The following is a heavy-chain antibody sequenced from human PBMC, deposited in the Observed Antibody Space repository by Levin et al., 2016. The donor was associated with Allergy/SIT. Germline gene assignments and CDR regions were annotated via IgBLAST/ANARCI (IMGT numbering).Heavy chain of an antibody. CDR2: ISGSGDNT. D-gene: IGHD3-3*01. Sequence: GGSLRLSCAGTGFTFSKYAMSWVRQPPGKGLEWVSGISGSGDNTYYADSVKGRLTISRDNSKDTLYLQMDSLRAEDTAVYFCAKRGPFYESWSDFATGMDVWGQGTTVTVSS. CDR3: AKRGPFYESWSDFATGMDV. V-gene: IGHV3-23*01. CDR1: GFTFSKYA. J-gene: IGHJ6*02.